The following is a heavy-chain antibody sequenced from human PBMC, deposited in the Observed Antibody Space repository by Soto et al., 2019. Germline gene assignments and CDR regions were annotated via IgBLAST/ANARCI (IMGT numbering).Heavy chain of an antibody. CDR2: IYPGDSDT. D-gene: IGHD3-3*01. Sequence: PGESLKISCKGSGYSFTSYWIGWVRQMPGKGLEWMGIIYPGDSDTRYSPSFQGQVTISADKSISTAYLQWSSLKASDTAMYYCAIIYYDFWSGYRPGVPYYMDVWGKGTTVTVSS. CDR3: AIIYYDFWSGYRPGVPYYMDV. J-gene: IGHJ6*03. V-gene: IGHV5-51*01. CDR1: GYSFTSYW.